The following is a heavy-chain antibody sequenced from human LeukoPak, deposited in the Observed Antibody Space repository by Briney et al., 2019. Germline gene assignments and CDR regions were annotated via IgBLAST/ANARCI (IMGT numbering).Heavy chain of an antibody. V-gene: IGHV1-2*04. D-gene: IGHD3-22*01. Sequence: ASVKVSCKASGYTFTGYYMHWVRQAPGQGLEWMGWINPNSGGTNYAQKFQGWVTMTRDTSISTAYMELSRLRSDDTAVYYCARGILGYYDSSGYYEPFDYWGQGTLVTVSS. CDR2: INPNSGGT. CDR3: ARGILGYYDSSGYYEPFDY. CDR1: GYTFTGYY. J-gene: IGHJ4*02.